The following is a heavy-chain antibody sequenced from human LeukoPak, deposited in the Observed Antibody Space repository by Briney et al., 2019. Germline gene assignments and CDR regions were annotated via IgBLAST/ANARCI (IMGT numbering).Heavy chain of an antibody. J-gene: IGHJ6*03. V-gene: IGHV3-21*01. Sequence: GGSLRLSCAASGFSFSSYNMNWVRLAPGKGLEWVSSITSSSSYTFYADSVKGRFTISRDNAKNSLDLQMNSLRAEDTAVYYCARDPYSGGYSADLYYYYMDVWGKGTTVTVSS. CDR2: ITSSSSYT. D-gene: IGHD1-26*01. CDR1: GFSFSSYN. CDR3: ARDPYSGGYSADLYYYYMDV.